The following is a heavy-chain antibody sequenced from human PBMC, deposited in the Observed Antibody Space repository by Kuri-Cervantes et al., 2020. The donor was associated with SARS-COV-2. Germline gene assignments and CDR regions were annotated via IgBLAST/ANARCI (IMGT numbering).Heavy chain of an antibody. V-gene: IGHV3-53*01. CDR1: GFTVADNY. D-gene: IGHD3-22*01. CDR2: LYPGGRT. Sequence: ETLSLTCAASGFTVADNYMSWVRQAPGKGLEWVSVLYPGGRTEYADSVRGRFSISRHIPDNTLYLQMNSLRAEDTAVYYCARSNDSSGYYHWDYWGQGTLVTVSS. J-gene: IGHJ4*02. CDR3: ARSNDSSGYYHWDY.